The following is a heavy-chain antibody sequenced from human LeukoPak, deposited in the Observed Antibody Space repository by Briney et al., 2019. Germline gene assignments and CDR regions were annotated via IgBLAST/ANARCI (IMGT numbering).Heavy chain of an antibody. V-gene: IGHV7-4-1*02. J-gene: IGHJ4*02. CDR2: IDTTTGNP. CDR1: GYPFSAHF. CDR3: VRGAPTPGMDY. Sequence: ASVKVSCKASGYPFSAHFLNWVRQAPGQGLEWMGNIDTTTGNPRYAQDFTGRFVFSLDTSVSTAYLQITSLKADDTAAYYCVRGAPTPGMDYWGQGTQVTVSS. D-gene: IGHD3-10*01.